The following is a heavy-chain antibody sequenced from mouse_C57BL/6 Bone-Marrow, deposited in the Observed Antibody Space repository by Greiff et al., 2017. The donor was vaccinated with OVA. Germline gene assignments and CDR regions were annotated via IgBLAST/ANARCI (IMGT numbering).Heavy chain of an antibody. CDR3: ARLYCDYTS. CDR1: GFTFSDYG. D-gene: IGHD2-4*01. Sequence: EVMLVESGGGLVKPGGSLKLSCAASGFTFSDYGMHWVRQAPEKGLEWVAYISSGSSTIYYADTVKGRFTISRDNAKNTLFLQMTSLRSEDTAMYYCARLYCDYTSWGQGTTLTVSS. V-gene: IGHV5-17*01. CDR2: ISSGSSTI. J-gene: IGHJ2*01.